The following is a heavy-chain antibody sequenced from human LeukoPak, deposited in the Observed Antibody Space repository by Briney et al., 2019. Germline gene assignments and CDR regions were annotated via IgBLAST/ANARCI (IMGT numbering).Heavy chain of an antibody. CDR3: ARGTYYDTSGYYYHY. Sequence: SETLSLTCAVYGGSFSGYYWSWIRQPPGTGLEWMGEINHSGNTNYNPSLKSRVTISVDTSKNQSSLTLSSVTAADTAVYYCARGTYYDTSGYYYHYWGQGTLVTVSS. D-gene: IGHD3-22*01. V-gene: IGHV4-34*01. CDR1: GGSFSGYY. CDR2: INHSGNT. J-gene: IGHJ4*02.